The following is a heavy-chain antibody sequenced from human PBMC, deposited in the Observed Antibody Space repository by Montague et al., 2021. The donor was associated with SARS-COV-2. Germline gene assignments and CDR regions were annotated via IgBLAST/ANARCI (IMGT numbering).Heavy chain of an antibody. D-gene: IGHD3-9*01. J-gene: IGHJ3*02. Sequence: PALVKPTQTLTLTCTFSGFSLSTSGICVSWIRQPPGKALEWLARXDWXDDKYYSTSLKTRLTISKDTSKNQVVLTMTNMDPVDTATYYCARGYYDILTGYLDAFDIWGQGTMVTVSS. CDR2: XDWXDDK. CDR1: GFSLSTSGIC. CDR3: ARGYYDILTGYLDAFDI. V-gene: IGHV2-70*11.